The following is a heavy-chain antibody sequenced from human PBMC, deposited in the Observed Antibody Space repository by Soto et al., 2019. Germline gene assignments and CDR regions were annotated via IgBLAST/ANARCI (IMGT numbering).Heavy chain of an antibody. CDR2: ISWNSGSI. J-gene: IGHJ4*02. Sequence: PGGSLRLSCAASGFPFDDYAMHWVRQAPGKGLEWVSGISWNSGSIGYADSVKGRFTISRDNAKNSLYLQMNSLRAEDTALYYCAKDLCDSTSCYADYWGQGTPVTVSS. V-gene: IGHV3-9*01. D-gene: IGHD2-2*01. CDR3: AKDLCDSTSCYADY. CDR1: GFPFDDYA.